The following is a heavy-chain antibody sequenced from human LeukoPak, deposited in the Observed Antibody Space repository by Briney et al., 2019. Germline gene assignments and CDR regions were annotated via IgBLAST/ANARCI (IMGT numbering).Heavy chain of an antibody. V-gene: IGHV4-38-2*01. J-gene: IGHJ3*02. Sequence: KPSETLSLTCAVSGSSISSGYYWGWIRQPPGTGLEWIGSIYHSGSTYYNPSLKSRLTISVDTSKNQFSLKLSSVTAADTAVYYCARRRVTDYSYAFDIWGQGTMVTVSS. D-gene: IGHD2-21*02. CDR2: IYHSGST. CDR1: GSSISSGYY. CDR3: ARRRVTDYSYAFDI.